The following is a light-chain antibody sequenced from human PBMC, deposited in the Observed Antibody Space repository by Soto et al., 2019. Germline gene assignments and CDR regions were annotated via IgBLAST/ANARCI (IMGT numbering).Light chain of an antibody. CDR3: HQFYSYLPT. CDR1: QGISSA. Sequence: AIQLTQSPSSLSASVGDRVTITCRASQGISSALAWYQQKPGKAHKLLIYDASSLESGVPSTFSVSGSGTDFTLGITTLQPEDFATYYYHQFYSYLPTVGRGTRLEIK. V-gene: IGKV1-13*02. CDR2: DAS. J-gene: IGKJ5*01.